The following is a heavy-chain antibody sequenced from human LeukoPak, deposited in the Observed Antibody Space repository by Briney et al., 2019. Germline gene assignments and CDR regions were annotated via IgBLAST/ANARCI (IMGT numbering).Heavy chain of an antibody. CDR1: GFTFSSYS. V-gene: IGHV3-30*03. Sequence: GGSLRLSCAASGFTFSSYSMNWVRQAPGKGLQWVAVISFDGSEKHFADSVKGRFTISRDNSKNTLDLQMNSLRPEDTAVYYCVRDSSSSYLFDYWGQGTLVIVSS. CDR3: VRDSSSSYLFDY. CDR2: ISFDGSEK. D-gene: IGHD6-6*01. J-gene: IGHJ4*02.